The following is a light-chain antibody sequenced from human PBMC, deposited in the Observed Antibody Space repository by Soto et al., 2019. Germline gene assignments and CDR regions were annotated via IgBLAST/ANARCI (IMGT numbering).Light chain of an antibody. CDR1: SSDVGGYNY. CDR2: NVN. CDR3: CSYVGGYTFGNV. J-gene: IGLJ1*01. V-gene: IGLV2-11*01. Sequence: QSALTQPRSVSASPGQSVAISCTGTSSDVGGYNYVSWYQQYPGKVPKVIIFNVNKRSSGVPDRFSGSKSGNTASLTISGLQAEDEADYYCCSYVGGYTFGNVFGTGTKLTVL.